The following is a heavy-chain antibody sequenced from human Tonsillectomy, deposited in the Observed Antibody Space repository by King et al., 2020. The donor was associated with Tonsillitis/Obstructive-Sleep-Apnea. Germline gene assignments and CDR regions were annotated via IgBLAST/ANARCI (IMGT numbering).Heavy chain of an antibody. D-gene: IGHD6-6*01. CDR1: GFTFSSYG. J-gene: IGHJ6*02. V-gene: IGHV3-33*01. CDR3: ARDREQLGPNSSYYYGMGV. Sequence: VQLVESGGGVVQPGRSLRLSCAASGFTFSSYGMHWVRQAPGKGLEGVAVIWYDGRNKYYADSVKGRFTISRDNSKNTLYLQMNSLRADDTAVYYCARDREQLGPNSSYYYGMGVWGPGTTVTVSS. CDR2: IWYDGRNK.